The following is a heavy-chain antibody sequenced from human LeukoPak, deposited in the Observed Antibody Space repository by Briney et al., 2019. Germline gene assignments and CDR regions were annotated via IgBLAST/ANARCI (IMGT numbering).Heavy chain of an antibody. V-gene: IGHV1-18*01. CDR3: ARENYGDSYFDY. CDR2: IAVYNGDT. Sequence: ASVKVSCKASGYTFTSYGVNWVRQAPGQGLEWMGWIAVYNGDTNYAQKFQGRVTMTTDRSTRTAYMELRSLRSDDTGVYYCARENYGDSYFDYWGQGTLVTVAS. J-gene: IGHJ4*02. CDR1: GYTFTSYG. D-gene: IGHD4-17*01.